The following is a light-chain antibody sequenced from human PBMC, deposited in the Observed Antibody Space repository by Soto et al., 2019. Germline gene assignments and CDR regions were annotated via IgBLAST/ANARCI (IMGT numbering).Light chain of an antibody. V-gene: IGKV1-33*01. CDR1: QDITNY. J-gene: IGKJ4*01. Sequence: DIQMTQYPSSLSASVGDRVTITCQASQDITNYLNWYQQTPGKAPKVLIYDVSNLGRGVPSRFSGSGSGTDFTLTIKNLQPEDIGTSYCQKGSTFGGGTKVEVK. CDR2: DVS. CDR3: QKGST.